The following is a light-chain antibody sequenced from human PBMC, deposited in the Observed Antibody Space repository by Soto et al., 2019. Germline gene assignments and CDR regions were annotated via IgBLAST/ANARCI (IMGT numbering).Light chain of an antibody. V-gene: IGKV4-1*01. Sequence: DIVMTQSPDSLAVSLGERATINCKSSQSVLYSSNNKNYLAWYQQKPGQPPKLLIYWASTRESGVPDRFSGSGSGTDFTLTIGSLQAEDVAVYYCQQYYGTPYTFGQGTKLEIK. CDR1: QSVLYSSNNKNY. CDR3: QQYYGTPYT. CDR2: WAS. J-gene: IGKJ2*01.